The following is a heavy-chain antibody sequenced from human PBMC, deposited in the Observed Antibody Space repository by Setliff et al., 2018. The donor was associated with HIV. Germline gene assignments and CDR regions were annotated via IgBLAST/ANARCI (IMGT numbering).Heavy chain of an antibody. D-gene: IGHD3-22*01. J-gene: IGHJ4*02. CDR2: IYTSGNT. CDR3: TRGIGGIGYYPDY. V-gene: IGHV4-61*02. CDR1: GGSISSGGYY. Sequence: SETLSLTCTVSGGSISSGGYYWSWIRQPAGKGLEWIGRIYTSGNTNYNTSLKSRVTMLVDTSENHFTLKLTSVTAADTAMYYCTRGIGGIGYYPDYWGQGTLVTVSS.